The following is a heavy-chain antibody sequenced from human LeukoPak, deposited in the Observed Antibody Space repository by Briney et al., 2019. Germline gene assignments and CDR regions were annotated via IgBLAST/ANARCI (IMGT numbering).Heavy chain of an antibody. D-gene: IGHD1-14*01. CDR2: IKQDGSEK. CDR3: ARITRTNYFDY. J-gene: IGHJ4*02. CDR1: GFTFTSYW. V-gene: IGHV3-7*01. Sequence: GGSLRLSCAASGFTFTSYWMSWVRQAPGKGLEWVANIKQDGSEKSYVDSVKGRFTISRDNAKNSLYLQMNSLRAEDTAVYYCARITRTNYFDYWGQRTLVTVSS.